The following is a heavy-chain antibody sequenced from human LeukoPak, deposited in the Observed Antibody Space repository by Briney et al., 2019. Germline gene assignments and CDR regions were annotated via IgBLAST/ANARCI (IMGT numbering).Heavy chain of an antibody. CDR2: INYSGST. CDR3: AREGAAPMYYYYMDV. V-gene: IGHV4-59*01. D-gene: IGHD2-2*01. CDR1: GGSISSYY. J-gene: IGHJ6*03. Sequence: SETLSLTCTVSGGSISSYYWSWIRQPPGKGLEWIGYINYSGSTNYNPSLKSRVTISLDTSKSQFSLKLNSVTAADTAVYYCAREGAAPMYYYYMDVWGKGTTVTVSS.